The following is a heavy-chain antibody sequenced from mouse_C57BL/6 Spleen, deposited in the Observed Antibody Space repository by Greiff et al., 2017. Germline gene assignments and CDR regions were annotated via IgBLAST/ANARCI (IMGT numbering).Heavy chain of an antibody. CDR2: IPPNSGST. Sequence: QVQLQQPGAELVKPGASVKLSCKASGYTFTSYWMHWVKQRPGQGLEWIGMIPPNSGSTNYNEKFKSKATLTVDKSSSTAYMQLSSLTSEDSAVYYCARRGFNGPMDYWGQGTSVTVSS. CDR1: GYTFTSYW. J-gene: IGHJ4*01. V-gene: IGHV1-64*01. CDR3: ARRGFNGPMDY. D-gene: IGHD1-1*01.